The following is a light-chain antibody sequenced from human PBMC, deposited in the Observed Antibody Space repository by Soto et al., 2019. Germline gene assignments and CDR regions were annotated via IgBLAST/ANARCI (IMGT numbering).Light chain of an antibody. CDR3: QQYKNWPPWT. CDR1: ENLNTN. CDR2: GAS. Sequence: EIVMTQSPGTLSVSPGERATLSCRASENLNTNLAWYQQRPGQAPRLLIYGASTRATGVPARFTGSGSGTDFTLTISSLQLEDFAVYFCQQYKNWPPWTFGQGTKVDI. J-gene: IGKJ1*01. V-gene: IGKV3-15*01.